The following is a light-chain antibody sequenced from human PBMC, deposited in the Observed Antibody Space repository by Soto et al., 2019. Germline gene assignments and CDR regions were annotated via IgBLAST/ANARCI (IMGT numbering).Light chain of an antibody. CDR2: DVS. V-gene: IGLV2-14*01. Sequence: QPVLTQPASVSGSPGQSITISCTGTSSDIGSHTSVSWYQQHPGKAPKLMIFDVSNRPSGVSSRFSGSKSGNTASLTISGLQAEHEADYYCSSRRGSSTLVFGEGTKLTVL. CDR3: SSRRGSSTLV. CDR1: SSDIGSHTS. J-gene: IGLJ3*02.